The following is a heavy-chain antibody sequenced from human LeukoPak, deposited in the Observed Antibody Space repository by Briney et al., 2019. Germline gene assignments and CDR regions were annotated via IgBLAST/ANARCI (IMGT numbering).Heavy chain of an antibody. D-gene: IGHD2-15*01. CDR1: GFTFSSYW. V-gene: IGHV3-74*01. CDR3: ARDLGYCSGGSCGY. Sequence: PGGSLRLSCAASGFTFSSYWMHWVRQAPGKGLVWVSRINYDGSTTTYADSVKGRFTISRDNAKNTLYLQMNSLRAEDTAVYYCARDLGYCSGGSCGYWGQGTLVTVSS. J-gene: IGHJ4*02. CDR2: INYDGSTT.